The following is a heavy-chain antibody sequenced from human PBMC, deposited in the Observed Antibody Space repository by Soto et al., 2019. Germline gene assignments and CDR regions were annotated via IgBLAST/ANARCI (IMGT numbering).Heavy chain of an antibody. D-gene: IGHD3-3*01. Sequence: PSETLSLTCAVYGGSFSGYYWSWIRQPTGKGLEWVGEINHSGSTNYNPSLKSRVTISVDTSKNQFSLKLSSVTAADTAVYYCARRTPNTIFGVVWIRSLNWFDPWGQGTLVTVPQ. V-gene: IGHV4-34*01. CDR1: GGSFSGYY. J-gene: IGHJ5*02. CDR3: ARRTPNTIFGVVWIRSLNWFDP. CDR2: INHSGST.